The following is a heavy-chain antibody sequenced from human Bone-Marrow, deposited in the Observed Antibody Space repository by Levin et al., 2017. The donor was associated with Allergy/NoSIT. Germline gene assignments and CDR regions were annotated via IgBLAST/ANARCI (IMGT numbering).Heavy chain of an antibody. V-gene: IGHV3-64D*06. CDR3: VNPWGSGSYYFQH. CDR1: GFTFSSYA. D-gene: IGHD3-10*01. J-gene: IGHJ1*01. Sequence: GESLKISCSASGFTFSSYAMHWVRQAPGKGLEYVSAISSNGGSTYYADSVKGRFTISRDNSKNTLYLQMSSLRAEDTAVYYCVNPWGSGSYYFQHWGQGTLVTVSS. CDR2: ISSNGGST.